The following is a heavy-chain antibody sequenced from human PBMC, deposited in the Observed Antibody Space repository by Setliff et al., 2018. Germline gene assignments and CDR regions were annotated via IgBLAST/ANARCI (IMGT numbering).Heavy chain of an antibody. J-gene: IGHJ3*01. CDR2: VSPIDDGTT. V-gene: IGHV1-69*06. Sequence: SVKVSCKASGYSFTSYDINWVRLAAGQGLEWMGWVSPIDDGTTNYAQKFQDRVTIGADKSTSTAYMELSSLRSEDTAVYYCARETVTFGGIIVRGYFDVWGQGTMVTVS. CDR3: ARETVTFGGIIVRGYFDV. D-gene: IGHD3-16*02. CDR1: GYSFTSYD.